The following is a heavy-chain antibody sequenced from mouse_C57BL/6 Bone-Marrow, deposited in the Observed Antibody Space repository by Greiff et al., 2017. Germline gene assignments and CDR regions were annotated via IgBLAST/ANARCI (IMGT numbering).Heavy chain of an antibody. CDR3: TRDYYGSSYPHWYFDV. D-gene: IGHD1-1*01. CDR2: IDPETGGT. V-gene: IGHV1-15*01. Sequence: QVQLQQPGAELVRPGASVTLSCKASGYTFTDYEMHWVKQTPVHGLEWIGAIDPETGGTAYNQKFKGKDILTADKSSSTAYMELRSLTSEDSAVYYCTRDYYGSSYPHWYFDVLGTGTTVTVAS. J-gene: IGHJ1*03. CDR1: GYTFTDYE.